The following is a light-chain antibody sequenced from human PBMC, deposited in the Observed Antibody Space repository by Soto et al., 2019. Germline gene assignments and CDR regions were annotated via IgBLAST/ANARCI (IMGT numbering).Light chain of an antibody. CDR3: NSYTSNNTYV. CDR1: SSDVGGYNY. J-gene: IGLJ1*01. Sequence: QSALTQPASVSGSPGQSITISCTGTSSDVGGYNYVSWYQQHPGKAPKLMIYEVSNRPSGVSNRFSGSKSGNTASLTISGLRAEDEADYYCNSYTSNNTYVFGTGTKATV. CDR2: EVS. V-gene: IGLV2-14*01.